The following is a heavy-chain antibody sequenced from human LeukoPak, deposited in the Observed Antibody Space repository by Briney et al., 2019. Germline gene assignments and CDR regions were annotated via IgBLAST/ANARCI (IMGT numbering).Heavy chain of an antibody. CDR1: GGSISSYY. CDR3: ARRVTSNWFDP. CDR2: MYYSGST. J-gene: IGHJ5*02. D-gene: IGHD2-21*02. Sequence: SETLSLTCTVSGGSISSYYWSWIRQPPGKGLEWIGYMYYSGSTNYNPSLKSRVTISVDTSKNQFSPKLSSVTAADTAVYYCARRVTSNWFDPWGQGTLVTVSS. V-gene: IGHV4-59*08.